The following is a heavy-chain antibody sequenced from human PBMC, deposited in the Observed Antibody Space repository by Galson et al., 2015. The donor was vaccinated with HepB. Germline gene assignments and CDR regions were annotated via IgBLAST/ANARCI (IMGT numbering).Heavy chain of an antibody. V-gene: IGHV3-21*01. D-gene: IGHD3-22*01. Sequence: WVRQAPGKGLEWVSSISSSSSYIYYADSVKGRFTISRDNAKNSLYLQMNSLRAEDTAVYYCATSADYYDSSGYHVPDAFDIWGQGAMVTVSS. J-gene: IGHJ3*02. CDR3: ATSADYYDSSGYHVPDAFDI. CDR2: ISSSSSYI.